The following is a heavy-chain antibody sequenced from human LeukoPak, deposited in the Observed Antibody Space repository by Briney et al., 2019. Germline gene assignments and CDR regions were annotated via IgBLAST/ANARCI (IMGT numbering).Heavy chain of an antibody. CDR1: GTSITHYF. Sequence: SETLSLTCSVSGTSITHYFWSWIRQSAGQRLEWIGRISTHGTTTYNPSLNSRVTMSRDTSGSQVSLKLSSVTAADTAIYFCARNVPGPPNAFDIWAKGEWSPSLQ. CDR3: ARNVPGPPNAFDI. V-gene: IGHV4-4*07. D-gene: IGHD1-1*01. CDR2: ISTHGTT. J-gene: IGHJ3*02.